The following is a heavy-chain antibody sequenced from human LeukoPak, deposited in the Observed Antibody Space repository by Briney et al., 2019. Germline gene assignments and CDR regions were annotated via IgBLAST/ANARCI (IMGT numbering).Heavy chain of an antibody. J-gene: IGHJ4*02. Sequence: EPSETLSLTCTVSGGSISSSSYYWSWIRQPPGKGLEWIGSIYYSGSTYYNPSLKSRVTISVDTSKNQFSLKLTSVTAADTAVYYCARSFLGSSSLDYWGQGTLVTVSS. CDR2: IYYSGST. CDR1: GGSISSSSYY. V-gene: IGHV4-39*07. CDR3: ARSFLGSSSLDY. D-gene: IGHD6-6*01.